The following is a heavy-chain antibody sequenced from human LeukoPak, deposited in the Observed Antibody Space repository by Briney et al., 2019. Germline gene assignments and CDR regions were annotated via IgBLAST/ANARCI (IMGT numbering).Heavy chain of an antibody. V-gene: IGHV3-23*01. CDR2: ISGSGGST. CDR3: ARCILTGYTWGVGY. J-gene: IGHJ4*02. Sequence: GGSQRLSCAASGFTFSSYAMSWVRQAPGKGLEWVSAISGSGGSTYYADSVKGRFTISRDNSKNTLYLQMNSLRAEDTAVYYCARCILTGYTWGVGYWGQGTLVTVSS. CDR1: GFTFSSYA. D-gene: IGHD3-9*01.